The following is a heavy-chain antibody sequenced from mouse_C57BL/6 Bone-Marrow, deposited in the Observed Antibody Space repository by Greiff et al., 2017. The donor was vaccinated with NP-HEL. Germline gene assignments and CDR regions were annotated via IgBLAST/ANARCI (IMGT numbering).Heavy chain of an antibody. Sequence: QVQLQQPGAELVMPGASVKLSCKASGYTFTSYWMHWVKQRPGQGLEWIGEIDPSDSYTNYNQKLKGKSTLTVDKSSSTAYMQLSSLTSENSAVYYCARPIYYYGSSYWYFDVWGTGTTVTVSS. CDR3: ARPIYYYGSSYWYFDV. D-gene: IGHD1-1*01. J-gene: IGHJ1*03. V-gene: IGHV1-69*01. CDR1: GYTFTSYW. CDR2: IDPSDSYT.